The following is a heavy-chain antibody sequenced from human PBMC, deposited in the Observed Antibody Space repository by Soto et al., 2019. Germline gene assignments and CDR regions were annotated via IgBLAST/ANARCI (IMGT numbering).Heavy chain of an antibody. D-gene: IGHD5-12*01. J-gene: IGHJ4*02. Sequence: PGGSLRLSCAASGFTFSDYYMTWIRQAPGKGLEWVSYISSSGSTIYYADSVNGRFTISRDNAKNSLYLQMNSLRAEDTAVYYCARDIVATLGTFDYWGQGTLVTVSS. CDR1: GFTFSDYY. CDR3: ARDIVATLGTFDY. CDR2: ISSSGSTI. V-gene: IGHV3-11*01.